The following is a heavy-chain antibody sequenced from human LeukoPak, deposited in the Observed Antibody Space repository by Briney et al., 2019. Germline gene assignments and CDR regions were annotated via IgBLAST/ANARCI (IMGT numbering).Heavy chain of an antibody. D-gene: IGHD3-22*01. CDR2: INPSGGST. Sequence: ASVKVSCKASGYTFTSYYMHWVRQAPGQGLEWMGIINPSGGSTSYAQKFQGRVTMTEDTSTDTAYMELSSLRSEDTAVYYCATGAYYYDSSGYYPDYWGQGTLVTVSS. CDR3: ATGAYYYDSSGYYPDY. V-gene: IGHV1-46*01. CDR1: GYTFTSYY. J-gene: IGHJ4*02.